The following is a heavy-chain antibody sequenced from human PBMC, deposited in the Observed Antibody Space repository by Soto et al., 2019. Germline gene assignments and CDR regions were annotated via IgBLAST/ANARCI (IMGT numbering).Heavy chain of an antibody. J-gene: IGHJ3*02. Sequence: EVQLLESGGDLVQPGGSLRLSCVASGFTFHTYAMSWVRQAPGKGLEWVSSISGTGGTIEYADSVKGRFTISRDNSSNTLALQMTSLRVEDTAVYYCAKDLVPAEGGHGDSFHMWGQGTLVTVSS. CDR3: AKDLVPAEGGHGDSFHM. V-gene: IGHV3-23*01. CDR1: GFTFHTYA. D-gene: IGHD2-15*01. CDR2: ISGTGGTI.